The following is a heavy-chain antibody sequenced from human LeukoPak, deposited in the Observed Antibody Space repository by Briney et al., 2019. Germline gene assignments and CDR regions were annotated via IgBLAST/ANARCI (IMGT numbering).Heavy chain of an antibody. CDR1: GFSFSDYY. J-gene: IGHJ3*02. CDR2: ISTSSSDT. D-gene: IGHD3-10*01. Sequence: KPGGSLRLSCAASGFSFSDYYMTWIRRAPGKGLEWLTYISTSSSDTRYADSVKGRFTISRDDAKKSLYLQMDSLRAEDTALYYCASLVRQFTGAFDIWGQGTMVTVSS. CDR3: ASLVRQFTGAFDI. V-gene: IGHV3-11*03.